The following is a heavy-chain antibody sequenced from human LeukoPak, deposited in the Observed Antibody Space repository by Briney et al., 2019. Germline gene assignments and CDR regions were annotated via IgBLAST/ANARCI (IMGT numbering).Heavy chain of an antibody. CDR1: GGSISSYY. D-gene: IGHD1-26*01. CDR2: IYYSGST. J-gene: IGHJ4*02. CDR3: ARGGSVGANFDY. V-gene: IGHV4-59*01. Sequence: PSETLSLTCTVSGGSISSYYWSWVRQPPGKGLEWVGYIYYSGSTNYNPSLKSRVTISVATSTHHFSLKLSSVTAADTAVYYCARGGSVGANFDYWGQGTLVTVSS.